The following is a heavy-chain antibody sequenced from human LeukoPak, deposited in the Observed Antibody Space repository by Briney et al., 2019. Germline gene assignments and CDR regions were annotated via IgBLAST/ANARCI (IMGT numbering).Heavy chain of an antibody. D-gene: IGHD3-22*01. J-gene: IGHJ4*02. CDR2: INAGNGNT. CDR1: GYTFTSYS. CDR3: ARGGYYDSSGIEGVFDY. V-gene: IGHV1-3*01. Sequence: ASVNVSCKASGYTFTSYSLHWVRQARGRRLECMGWINAGNGNTKYSQKFQCRVTITRDTSASTAYMELSSLRSEDTAVYYCARGGYYDSSGIEGVFDYWGQGTLVTVSS.